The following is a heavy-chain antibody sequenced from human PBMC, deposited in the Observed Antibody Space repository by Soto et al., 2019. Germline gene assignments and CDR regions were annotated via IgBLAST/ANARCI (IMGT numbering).Heavy chain of an antibody. Sequence: AEALSLTCAVSGGSFSGYFWSWIRQPPGKGLEWIGEITHIGSTNYNPSLKSRVTISVDTSKNQFSLRVSSVTAADTAVYYCARGSSRSSWYLQHWGQGTLVTVS. J-gene: IGHJ1*01. CDR1: GGSFSGYF. CDR3: ARGSSRSSWYLQH. D-gene: IGHD6-13*01. CDR2: ITHIGST. V-gene: IGHV4-34*01.